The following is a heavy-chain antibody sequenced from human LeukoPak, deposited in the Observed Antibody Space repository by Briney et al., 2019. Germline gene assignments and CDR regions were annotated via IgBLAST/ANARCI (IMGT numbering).Heavy chain of an antibody. CDR2: ISGGGGST. CDR1: GFTFSSYG. CDR3: ARDLSDDSSGYYD. J-gene: IGHJ4*02. D-gene: IGHD3-22*01. V-gene: IGHV3-23*01. Sequence: GGSLRLSCAASGFTFSSYGMSWVRQAPGKGLEWVSAISGGGGSTYYADSVKGRFTISRDNSKNTLFLQMNSLRAEDTALYYCARDLSDDSSGYYDWGQGTLVTVSS.